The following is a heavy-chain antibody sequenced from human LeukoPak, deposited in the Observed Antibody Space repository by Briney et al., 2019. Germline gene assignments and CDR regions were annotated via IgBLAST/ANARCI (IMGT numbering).Heavy chain of an antibody. CDR2: IYGGGST. V-gene: IGHV3-53*04. CDR3: ARAYDSSGYWPEYFHH. CDR1: GFAVSNKY. Sequence: PGGSLRLSCAAPGFAVSNKYMSWVPQAPGKGLEWVSIIYGGGSTYYADSVNGRFTISRHNSKSTLFLQMNSLRTEDTAVYYCARAYDSSGYWPEYFHHWGQGTLVTVSS. D-gene: IGHD3-22*01. J-gene: IGHJ1*01.